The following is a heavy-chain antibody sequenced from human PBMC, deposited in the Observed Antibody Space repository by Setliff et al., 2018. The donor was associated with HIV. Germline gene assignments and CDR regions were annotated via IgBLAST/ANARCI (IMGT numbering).Heavy chain of an antibody. Sequence: PSETLSLTCTVPGGSISSGSYFWGWIRQPPGKGLEWIGNIYYTGNTYYNPSLQTRVTISVDTSKNQFSLKLSSVTAADTAVYYCASLTTDRFLEWLFVYWGQGTLVTVS. J-gene: IGHJ4*02. CDR2: IYYTGNT. D-gene: IGHD3-3*01. CDR1: GGSISSGSYF. CDR3: ASLTTDRFLEWLFVY. V-gene: IGHV4-39*01.